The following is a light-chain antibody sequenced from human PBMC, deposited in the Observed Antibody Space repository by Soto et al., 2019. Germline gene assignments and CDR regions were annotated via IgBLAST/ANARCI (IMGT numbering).Light chain of an antibody. CDR1: QSVSSY. CDR2: GAS. J-gene: IGKJ1*01. V-gene: IGKV3-15*01. CDR3: QNYDNWPPWT. Sequence: EIVLTQSPATLSLSPGERATLSCRASQSVSSYLAWYQQKPGQAPRLLIYGASTRANDIPDRFSGSGSGTEFTLTIRRLQSEDIAVYYCQNYDNWPPWTFGQGTKVDIK.